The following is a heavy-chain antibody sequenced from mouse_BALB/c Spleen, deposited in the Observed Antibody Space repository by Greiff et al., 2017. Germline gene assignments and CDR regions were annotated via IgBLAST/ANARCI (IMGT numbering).Heavy chain of an antibody. D-gene: IGHD2-3*01. CDR3: ARDGYYGAMDY. Sequence: EVQLVESGGGLVKPGGSLKLSCAASGFTFSDYYMYWVRQTPEKRLEWVATISDGGSYTYYPDSVKGRFTISRDNAKNNLYLQMSSLKSEDTAMYYCARDGYYGAMDYWGQGTSVTVSS. J-gene: IGHJ4*01. CDR2: ISDGGSYT. V-gene: IGHV5-4*02. CDR1: GFTFSDYY.